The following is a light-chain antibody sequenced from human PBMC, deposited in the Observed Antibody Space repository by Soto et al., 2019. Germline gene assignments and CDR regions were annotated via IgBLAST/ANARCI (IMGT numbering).Light chain of an antibody. CDR1: QDIRNF. J-gene: IGKJ3*01. Sequence: DIQMTQSPTSLSASVGDRVTITCRASQDIRNFVAWYQQKPGKAPTLLIYAASTLQSGVPSRFSGSGSGTDFTLTIKSLQPEDVATYSCQKYSSVPVFGPGTKVEIK. CDR3: QKYSSVPV. CDR2: AAS. V-gene: IGKV1-27*01.